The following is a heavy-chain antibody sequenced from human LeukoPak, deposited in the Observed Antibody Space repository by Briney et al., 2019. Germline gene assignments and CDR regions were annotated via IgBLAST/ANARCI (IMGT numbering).Heavy chain of an antibody. D-gene: IGHD3-16*02. V-gene: IGHV3-30-3*01. CDR3: ARAFTFGGVIVMRGPLDY. CDR2: ISYDGSNK. Sequence: LSLTCTVSGGSISSSSYYWGWIRQPPGKGLEWVAVISYDGSNKYYADSVKGRFTISRDNSKNTLYLQMNSLRAEDTAVYYCARAFTFGGVIVMRGPLDYWGQGTLVTVSS. J-gene: IGHJ4*02. CDR1: GGSISSSS.